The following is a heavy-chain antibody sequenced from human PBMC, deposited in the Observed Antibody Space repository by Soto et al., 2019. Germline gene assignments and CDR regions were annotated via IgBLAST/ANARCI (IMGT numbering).Heavy chain of an antibody. D-gene: IGHD3-10*01. CDR2: IYYTEST. CDR1: GGSISRNNW. CDR3: ARSFHGSGVYGMDV. Sequence: PSETLSLTCDVSGGSISRNNWWSWVRQPPGKGLEWIGEIYYTESTNYSPSLKSRVTISVDKSKNQFSLKLSSVIAADTAVYYCARSFHGSGVYGMDVWGQGTTVTVS. J-gene: IGHJ6*02. V-gene: IGHV4-4*02.